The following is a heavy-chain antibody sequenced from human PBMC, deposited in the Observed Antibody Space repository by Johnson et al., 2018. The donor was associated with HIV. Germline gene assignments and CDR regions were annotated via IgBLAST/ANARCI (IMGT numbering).Heavy chain of an antibody. J-gene: IGHJ3*01. D-gene: IGHD3-22*01. Sequence: VQVVESGGGLVQPGGSLRLSCGVSGISVSVNHMSWVRQPPGKGLEYVSAISNTGGRTYYADSVKGRFTISRDNSKNTLYLQMGSLRAEDMAVYYCAIPYFYDSSAYHWGQGTMVTVSS. CDR1: GISVSVNH. CDR2: ISNTGGRT. CDR3: AIPYFYDSSAYH. V-gene: IGHV3-64*07.